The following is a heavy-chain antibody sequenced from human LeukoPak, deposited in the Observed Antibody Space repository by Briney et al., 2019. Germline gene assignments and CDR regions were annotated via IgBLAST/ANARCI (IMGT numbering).Heavy chain of an antibody. CDR1: GFTFSSYA. D-gene: IGHD2-15*01. CDR2: TSGSGDDT. J-gene: IGHJ4*02. V-gene: IGHV3-23*01. Sequence: LPGGSLRLSCAASGFTFSSYAMSWVRQAPGKGLEWVSSTSGSGDDTYYADSVKGRFTLSRDNSKNTLYLQMNSLRADDTAVYYCAKKRSSGGATQFDYWGQGTLVTVSS. CDR3: AKKRSSGGATQFDY.